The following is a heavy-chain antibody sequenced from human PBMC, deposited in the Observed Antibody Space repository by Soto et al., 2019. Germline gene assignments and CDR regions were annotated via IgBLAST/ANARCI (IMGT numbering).Heavy chain of an antibody. J-gene: IGHJ6*02. CDR3: ARVDWNYYYYGMDV. CDR1: GYTFTGYY. V-gene: IGHV1-2*02. D-gene: IGHD1-1*01. Sequence: GASVKVSCKASGYTFTGYYMHWVRQAPGQGLEWMGWINPNSGGTNYAQKFQGRVTMTRDTSISTAYMELSRLRSDDTAVYYCARVDWNYYYYGMDVWGQGTTVTVSS. CDR2: INPNSGGT.